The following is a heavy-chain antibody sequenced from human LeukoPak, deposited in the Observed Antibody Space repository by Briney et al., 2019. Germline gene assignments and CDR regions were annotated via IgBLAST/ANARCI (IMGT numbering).Heavy chain of an antibody. D-gene: IGHD6-19*01. J-gene: IGHJ5*02. Sequence: SVKVSCKASGGTFSSYAISWVRQAPGQGLEWMGGIIPIFGTANYAQKFQGRVTITADESASTAYMELSSLRSEDTAVYYCARGAPIRVAVAATFDPWGQGTLVTVPS. CDR1: GGTFSSYA. CDR3: ARGAPIRVAVAATFDP. V-gene: IGHV1-69*13. CDR2: IIPIFGTA.